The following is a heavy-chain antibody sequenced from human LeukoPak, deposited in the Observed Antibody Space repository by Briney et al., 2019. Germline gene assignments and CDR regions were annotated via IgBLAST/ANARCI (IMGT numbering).Heavy chain of an antibody. CDR3: VKDSSWMGEYYFDY. Sequence: AGGSLRLSCAASGFTFGSYGMHWVRQAPGKGLEWVTFIRYDESNEYYADSVKGRFTISRDNSKNTLYLQMNSLRADDTAVYYCVKDSSWMGEYYFDYWGQGTLVTVSS. CDR2: IRYDESNE. J-gene: IGHJ4*02. CDR1: GFTFGSYG. V-gene: IGHV3-30*02. D-gene: IGHD3-16*01.